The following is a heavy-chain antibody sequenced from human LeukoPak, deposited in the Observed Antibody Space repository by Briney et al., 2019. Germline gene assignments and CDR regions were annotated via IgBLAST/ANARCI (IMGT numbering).Heavy chain of an antibody. CDR1: GYTFTGYY. V-gene: IGHV1-2*04. Sequence: ASVKVSCKASGYTFTGYYMHWVRQAPGQGLEWMGWINPNSGGTNYAQKFQGWVTMTRDTSNSTAYMELSRLRSDDTAVYYCARGPLLGQQPPTQFDYWGQGTLVTVSS. CDR2: INPNSGGT. CDR3: ARGPLLGQQPPTQFDY. D-gene: IGHD6-13*01. J-gene: IGHJ4*02.